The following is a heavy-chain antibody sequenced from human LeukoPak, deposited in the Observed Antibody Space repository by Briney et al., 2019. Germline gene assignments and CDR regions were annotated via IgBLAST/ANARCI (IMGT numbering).Heavy chain of an antibody. J-gene: IGHJ4*02. V-gene: IGHV3-74*01. D-gene: IGHD3-10*01. CDR1: GFTFSSYW. CDR2: INGDGSST. CDR3: ARSLPYYYGSGSKPDY. Sequence: PGGSLRLSCAASGFTFSSYWMHWVRQAPGKGLVWVSRINGDGSSTSYADSVKGRFTISRDDAKNTLYLQMNSLRAEDTAVYYCARSLPYYYGSGSKPDYWGQGTLVTVSS.